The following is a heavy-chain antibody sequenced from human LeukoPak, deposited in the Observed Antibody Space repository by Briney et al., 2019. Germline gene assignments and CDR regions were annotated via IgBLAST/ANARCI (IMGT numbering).Heavy chain of an antibody. D-gene: IGHD6-13*01. CDR1: GGSISSYY. Sequence: SETLSLTCTVSGGSISSYYWSWIRQPPGKGLEWIGYIYYSGRTNYNPSLKSRVTISVDTSKNQFSLKLSSVTAADTAVYYCARDQVTTIAAAGTGWFDPWGQGTLVTVSS. CDR3: ARDQVTTIAAAGTGWFDP. V-gene: IGHV4-59*01. J-gene: IGHJ5*02. CDR2: IYYSGRT.